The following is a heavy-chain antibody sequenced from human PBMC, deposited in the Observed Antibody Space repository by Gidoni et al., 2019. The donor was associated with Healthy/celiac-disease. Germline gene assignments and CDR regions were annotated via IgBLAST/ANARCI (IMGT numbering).Heavy chain of an antibody. CDR1: GFTFDDYA. CDR3: AKVTAVGGFDY. CDR2: ISWNSGSI. J-gene: IGHJ4*02. V-gene: IGHV3-9*01. Sequence: EVQLVAAGGGLVQPGRSLGLSCPASGFTFDDYAMHWVRQAPGKGLEWVSGISWNSGSIGYADSVKGRFTISRDNAKNSLYLQMNSLRAEDTALYYCAKVTAVGGFDYWGQGTLVTVSS. D-gene: IGHD3-16*01.